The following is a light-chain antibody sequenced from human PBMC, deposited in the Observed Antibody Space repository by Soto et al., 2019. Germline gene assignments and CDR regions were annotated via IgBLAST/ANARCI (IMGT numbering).Light chain of an antibody. J-gene: IGKJ1*01. CDR2: GAS. CDR1: QSVSSN. CDR3: QQYNNWPPWT. Sequence: EIVMTQSPATLSVSPGERATLSCRASQSVSSNLAWYQQKPGQAPRLLIYGASTRATGIPAGFSGSGSGTEFTLTISSLQSEDFAVYHCQQYNNWPPWTFGQGTKVDIK. V-gene: IGKV3-15*01.